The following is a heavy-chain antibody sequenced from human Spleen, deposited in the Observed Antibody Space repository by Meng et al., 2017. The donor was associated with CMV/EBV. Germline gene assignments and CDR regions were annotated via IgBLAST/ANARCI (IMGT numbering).Heavy chain of an antibody. CDR3: VRDKAYEY. CDR2: ITSSGSAN. CDR1: GFTFSDYY. D-gene: IGHD3-16*01. V-gene: IGHV3-11*04. Sequence: GESLKISCAASGFTFSDYYMGWIRQAPGKGLEWISYITSSGSANNYADSVKGRFTISRDNAKNSLYLQMNSLRAEDTAVYYCVRDKAYEYWGQGTLVTVS. J-gene: IGHJ4*02.